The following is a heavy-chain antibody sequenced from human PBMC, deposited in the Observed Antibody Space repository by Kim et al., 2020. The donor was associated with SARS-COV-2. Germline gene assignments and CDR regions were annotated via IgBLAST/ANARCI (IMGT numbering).Heavy chain of an antibody. CDR1: GFTFSSYG. CDR3: ARDSRELLLEYYFDY. CDR2: IWYDGSNK. Sequence: GGSLRLSCAASGFTFSSYGMHWVRQAPGKGLEWVAVIWYDGSNKYYADSVKGRFTISRDNSKNTLYLQMNSLRAEDTAVYYCARDSRELLLEYYFDYWGQGTLVTVSS. D-gene: IGHD1-26*01. J-gene: IGHJ4*02. V-gene: IGHV3-33*01.